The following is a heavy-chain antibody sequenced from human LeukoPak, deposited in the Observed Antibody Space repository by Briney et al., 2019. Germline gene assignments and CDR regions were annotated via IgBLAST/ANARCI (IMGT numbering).Heavy chain of an antibody. V-gene: IGHV4-39*01. J-gene: IGHJ4*02. D-gene: IGHD1-7*01. Sequence: SETLSLTCIVSGGFISSSSYYWGWIRQPPGKELEYIGSIYYSGSTYYNPSLKSRLTISVDTSKNQFSLKLSSVTAADTAVYYCARQGENYSSFDYWGQGTLVTVSS. CDR1: GGFISSSSYY. CDR2: IYYSGST. CDR3: ARQGENYSSFDY.